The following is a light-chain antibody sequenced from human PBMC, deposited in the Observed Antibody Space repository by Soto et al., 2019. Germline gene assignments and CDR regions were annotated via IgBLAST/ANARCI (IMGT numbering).Light chain of an antibody. Sequence: DIHSAQSPSTLSSALVERVPITCRASQSISGWLAWYQQKPGKAPNLLMYDASSLESGVPSRFSGSGSGTEFTLTISSLQPDDFATYYCQQYNSYPWTFGQGTKVDIK. CDR3: QQYNSYPWT. V-gene: IGKV1-5*01. CDR2: DAS. J-gene: IGKJ1*01. CDR1: QSISGW.